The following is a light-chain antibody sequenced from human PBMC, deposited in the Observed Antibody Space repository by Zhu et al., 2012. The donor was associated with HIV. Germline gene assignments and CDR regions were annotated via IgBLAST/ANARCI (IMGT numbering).Light chain of an antibody. CDR2: DAT. CDR3: QQRRNWPLT. J-gene: IGKJ4*01. CDR1: QSASIF. Sequence: IVLTQSPATLSLSPGERATLSCRASQSASIFVAWYQQRPGQAPRLLIYDATKRATGIPARFSGSGSGTDFTLTISSLEPEDFAPYYCQQRRNWPLTFGGGTRVEIK. V-gene: IGKV3-11*01.